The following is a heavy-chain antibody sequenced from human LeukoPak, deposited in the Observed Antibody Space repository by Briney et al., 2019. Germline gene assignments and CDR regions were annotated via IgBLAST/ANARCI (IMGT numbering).Heavy chain of an antibody. CDR3: ARDGSGSSWYSDWFDP. V-gene: IGHV3-21*01. Sequence: GGSLRLSCAASGFTFSSYSMNWVRQAPGKGLEWVSSISSSSSYIYYADSVKGRFTISRDNAKNSLYLQMNSLRAEDTAVYYCARDGSGSSWYSDWFDPWGQGTLVTVSS. D-gene: IGHD6-13*01. J-gene: IGHJ5*02. CDR1: GFTFSSYS. CDR2: ISSSSSYI.